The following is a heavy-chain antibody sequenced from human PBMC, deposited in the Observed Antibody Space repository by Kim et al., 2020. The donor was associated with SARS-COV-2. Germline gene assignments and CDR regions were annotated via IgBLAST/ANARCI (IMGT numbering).Heavy chain of an antibody. J-gene: IGHJ3*02. D-gene: IGHD3-10*01. CDR3: AKDGGRITMVRESDAFDI. V-gene: IGHV3-23*01. CDR2: ISGSGGST. Sequence: GGSLRLSCAASGFTFSSYAMSWVRQAPGKGLEWVSAISGSGGSTYYADSVKGRFTISRDNSKNTLYLQMNSLRAEDTAVYYCAKDGGRITMVRESDAFDIWGQGTMVTVSS. CDR1: GFTFSSYA.